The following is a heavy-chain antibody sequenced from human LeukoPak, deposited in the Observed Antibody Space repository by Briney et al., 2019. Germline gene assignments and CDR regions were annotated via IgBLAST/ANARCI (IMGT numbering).Heavy chain of an antibody. CDR1: GGTFSSYA. D-gene: IGHD6-13*01. CDR2: IIPIFGTA. V-gene: IGHV1-69*06. J-gene: IGHJ5*02. Sequence: SVKVSCKASGGTFSSYAISWVRQAPGQGLEWMGGIIPIFGTANYAQKFQGRVTITADKSTSTAYMELSSLRSEDTAVYCCARVTYSSSWRTFDPWGQGTLVTVSS. CDR3: ARVTYSSSWRTFDP.